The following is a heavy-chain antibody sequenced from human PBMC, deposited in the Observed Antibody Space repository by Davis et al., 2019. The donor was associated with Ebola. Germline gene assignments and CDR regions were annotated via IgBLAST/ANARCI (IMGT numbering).Heavy chain of an antibody. CDR3: AREAPFCGGDCLDY. J-gene: IGHJ4*02. Sequence: GESLKISCAVSGFTFSDYYMSWIRQAPGKGLEWIAYIGPSGKSFYCADSVKGRFTISRDNAKNSLFLQMNSLTAEDTALYYCAREAPFCGGDCLDYWGQGTLVTVSS. V-gene: IGHV3-11*04. D-gene: IGHD2-21*01. CDR1: GFTFSDYY. CDR2: IGPSGKSF.